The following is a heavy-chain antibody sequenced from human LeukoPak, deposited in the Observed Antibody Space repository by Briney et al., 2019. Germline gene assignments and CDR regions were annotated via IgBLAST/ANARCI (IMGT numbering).Heavy chain of an antibody. V-gene: IGHV3-15*01. CDR3: AAAAGVTLKY. Sequence: GSLRLSCAASGFTFNNAWMNWVRQAPGKGLEWVGHIKTKTDGETTDYAAPVKGRFTISRDDSKNTLYLQMNSLKTEDTAVYFCAAAAGVTLKYWGQGTLVTVSS. D-gene: IGHD2-21*02. CDR1: GFTFNNAW. J-gene: IGHJ4*02. CDR2: IKTKTDGETT.